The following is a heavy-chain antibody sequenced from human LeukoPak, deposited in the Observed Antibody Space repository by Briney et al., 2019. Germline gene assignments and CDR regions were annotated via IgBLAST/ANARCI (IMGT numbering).Heavy chain of an antibody. CDR2: IYHSGTT. V-gene: IGHV4-38-2*02. J-gene: IGHJ4*02. D-gene: IGHD3-22*01. Sequence: PSGTPSLTCAVSNYSITSGYFWGWIRPPPGKGLAWIASIYHSGTTHYNPSLRNRVTLFVDTSKNQFSLKLTSLTAADTAVYYCARDGVFHDSDGYSFDYWGQGTLVTVSS. CDR1: NYSITSGYF. CDR3: ARDGVFHDSDGYSFDY.